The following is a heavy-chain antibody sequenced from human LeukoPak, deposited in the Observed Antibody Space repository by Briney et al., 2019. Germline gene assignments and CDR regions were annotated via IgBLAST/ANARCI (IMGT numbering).Heavy chain of an antibody. CDR3: AKTVGAVAGTGYFDY. CDR1: GFSFSSHG. V-gene: IGHV3-23*01. CDR2: IIGGAGST. Sequence: GGSLRLSCAASGFSFSSHGMSWVRQAPGKGLEWVSGIIGGAGSTYYADSVKGRFTISGDNSKNTLFLQMNSLRAEDTAVYYCAKTVGAVAGTGYFDYWGQGTLVTVSS. D-gene: IGHD6-19*01. J-gene: IGHJ4*02.